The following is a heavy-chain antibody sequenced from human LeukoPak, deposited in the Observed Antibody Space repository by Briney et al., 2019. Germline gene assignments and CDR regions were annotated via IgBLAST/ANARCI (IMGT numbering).Heavy chain of an antibody. CDR3: TRRVAITDYLGMDV. D-gene: IGHD4/OR15-4a*01. CDR1: GFIFSTYG. Sequence: GGSLRLSCAASGFIFSTYGMHWIRQAPGKGLEYVSAITHDGGATYYANSVKGRFTISRDSSKNTLFLQMGSLRPEDMGVYYCTRRVAITDYLGMDVWGQGTTVTVSS. J-gene: IGHJ6*02. CDR2: ITHDGGAT. V-gene: IGHV3-64*01.